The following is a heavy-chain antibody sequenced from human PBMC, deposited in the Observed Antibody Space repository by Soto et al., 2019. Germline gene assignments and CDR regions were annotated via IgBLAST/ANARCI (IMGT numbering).Heavy chain of an antibody. CDR1: GFTFSSYG. D-gene: IGHD6-6*01. V-gene: IGHV3-33*01. CDR3: ASDYSSSSFNWFDP. CDR2: IWYDGSNK. J-gene: IGHJ5*02. Sequence: GGSLRLSCAASGFTFSSYGMHWVRQAPGKGLEWVAVIWYDGSNKYYADSVKGRFTISRDNSKNTLYLQMNSLRAEDTAVYYCASDYSSSSFNWFDPWGQGTLVTVSS.